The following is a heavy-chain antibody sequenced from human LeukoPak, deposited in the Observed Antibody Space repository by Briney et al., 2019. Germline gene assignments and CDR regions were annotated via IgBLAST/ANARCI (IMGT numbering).Heavy chain of an antibody. CDR1: GFTFGSYT. V-gene: IGHV3-48*02. CDR2: ISSTSTT. D-gene: IGHD3-10*01. CDR3: AAAGDY. J-gene: IGHJ4*02. Sequence: TGGSLRLSCAVSGFTFGSYTMSWVRQAPGKGLEWVSHISSTSTTYYADSVKGRFTTSRDNAKNLLYLQMNSLRDEDTAVYYCAAAGDYWGQGTLVTVSS.